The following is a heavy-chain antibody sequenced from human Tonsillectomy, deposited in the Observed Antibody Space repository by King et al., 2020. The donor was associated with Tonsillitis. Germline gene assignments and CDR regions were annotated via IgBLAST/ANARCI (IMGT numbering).Heavy chain of an antibody. V-gene: IGHV3-23*04. CDR3: AKDGRRSPWYYFDS. D-gene: IGHD1-26*01. J-gene: IGHJ4*02. CDR1: GFTFSSSA. CDR2: ISGSGGNT. Sequence: VQLVQSGGGLVQPGGSLRLSCAASGFTFSSSAMNWVRQAPGQGLEWGSGISGSGGNTYYSDSVKGRFTISRDNSKNTLYLQMNTLRAEDTAVYYCAKDGRRSPWYYFDSWGQGTLVTVSS.